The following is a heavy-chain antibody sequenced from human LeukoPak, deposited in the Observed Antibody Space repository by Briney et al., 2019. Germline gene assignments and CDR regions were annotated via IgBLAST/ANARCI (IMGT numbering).Heavy chain of an antibody. V-gene: IGHV4-59*08. J-gene: IGHJ4*02. CDR3: ARQYQATIFGRFDY. CDR2: IYYSGST. Sequence: SETLSLTCTVSGGSISSYYWSWIRQPPGKGLEWIGYIYYSGSTSYNPSLKSRVTISVDTSKNQFSLKLSSVTAADTAVYYCARQYQATIFGRFDYWGQGTLVTVSS. D-gene: IGHD3-3*01. CDR1: GGSISSYY.